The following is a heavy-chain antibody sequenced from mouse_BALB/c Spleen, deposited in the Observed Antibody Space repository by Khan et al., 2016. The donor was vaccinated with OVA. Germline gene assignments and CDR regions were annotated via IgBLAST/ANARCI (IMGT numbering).Heavy chain of an antibody. V-gene: IGHV1-80*01. D-gene: IGHD2-14*01. J-gene: IGHJ3*01. CDR2: IYPGDGET. CDR1: GYAFSSYW. CDR3: ARSGYDYFAY. Sequence: QVQLKESGAELVRPGSSVKISCKASGYAFSSYWMNWVKQRPGQGLEWIGQIYPGDGETIYNGKFKGKVTLTADKSSSTAYMQLSSLTSEDSAVYFCARSGYDYFAYWGQGTLVTVSA.